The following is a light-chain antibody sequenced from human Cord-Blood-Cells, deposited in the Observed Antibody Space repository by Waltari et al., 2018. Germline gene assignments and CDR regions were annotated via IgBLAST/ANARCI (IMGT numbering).Light chain of an antibody. CDR1: TSDVGSYNL. Sequence: QSALTQPASVSGSPGQSITISCTGTTSDVGSYNLVSWYQQHPGKAPKLMIYEVSKRPFGVFNRFACSKSGNTASLTISGLQAEDEADYYCCSYAGSSTFVVFGGGTKLTVL. J-gene: IGLJ2*01. CDR2: EVS. CDR3: CSYAGSSTFVV. V-gene: IGLV2-23*02.